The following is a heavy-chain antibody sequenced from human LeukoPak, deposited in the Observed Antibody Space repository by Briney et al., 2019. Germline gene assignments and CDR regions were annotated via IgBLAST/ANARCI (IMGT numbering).Heavy chain of an antibody. Sequence: SETLSLTCAVSGYSISSGYYWGWIRQPPGKGLEWIGCIYHSGSTYYNPSLKSRVTISVDTSKNQFSLKLSSVTAADTAVYYCARHGRSGDYVWGSYRFPHDYWGQGTLVTVSS. CDR2: IYHSGST. CDR3: ARHGRSGDYVWGSYRFPHDY. V-gene: IGHV4-38-2*01. J-gene: IGHJ4*02. CDR1: GYSISSGYY. D-gene: IGHD3-16*02.